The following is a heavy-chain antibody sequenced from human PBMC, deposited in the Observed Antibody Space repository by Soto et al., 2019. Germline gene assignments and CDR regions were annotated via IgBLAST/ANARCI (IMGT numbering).Heavy chain of an antibody. V-gene: IGHV3-23*01. CDR1: GFPFSNYA. CDR3: AKSLSRGIWPEGYWDY. Sequence: EVQLLESGGGLVQPGGSLRLSCAASGFPFSNYALSWVRQAPGKGLEWVSAITGDGRVTYYSDSVRGRFTISRDNSKNTLYLQMNSLRADDTAVYWCAKSLSRGIWPEGYWDYWGRGTLVTVSS. CDR2: ITGDGRVT. D-gene: IGHD2-15*01. J-gene: IGHJ4*02.